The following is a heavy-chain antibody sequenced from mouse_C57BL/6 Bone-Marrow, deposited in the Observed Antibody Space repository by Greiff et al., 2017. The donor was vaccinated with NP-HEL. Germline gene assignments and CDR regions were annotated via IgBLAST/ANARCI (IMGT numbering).Heavy chain of an antibody. CDR3: AITTVVATPY. D-gene: IGHD1-1*01. V-gene: IGHV5-4*03. Sequence: EVNLVESGGGLVKPGGSLKLSCAASGFTFSSYAMSWVRQTPEKRLEWVATISDGGSYTYYPDNVKGRFTISRDNAKNNLYLQMSHLKSEDTAMYYCAITTVVATPYWGQGTLVTVSA. CDR2: ISDGGSYT. J-gene: IGHJ3*01. CDR1: GFTFSSYA.